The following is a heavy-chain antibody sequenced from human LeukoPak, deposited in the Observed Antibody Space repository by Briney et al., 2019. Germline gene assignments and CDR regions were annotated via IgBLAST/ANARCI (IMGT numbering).Heavy chain of an antibody. CDR3: ARHRGNNRGFDN. J-gene: IGHJ4*02. CDR1: GVSIRDHY. CDR2: VYYTGTT. D-gene: IGHD1/OR15-1a*01. Sequence: SETLSLTCTVSGVSIRDHYWSWIRQPPGKGLEWIGYVYYTGTTNYHPSLNSRVTMSVETSKSQFSLKLDSLTAADTAVYYCARHRGNNRGFDNWGQGILVTVSS. V-gene: IGHV4-59*08.